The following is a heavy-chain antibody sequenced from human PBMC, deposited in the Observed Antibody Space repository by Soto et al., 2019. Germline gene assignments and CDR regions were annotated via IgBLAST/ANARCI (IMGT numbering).Heavy chain of an antibody. Sequence: EVQLLESGGGLVQPGGSLRLSCAASGFIFSSYAMSWVRQAPGSGLEWVSTNGASGVTTYYAGSVKGRFTISRDISKNMLYLQMDSLGAEDTAVYYCARGGGSSSARYWGQGTLVTVSS. D-gene: IGHD6-6*01. CDR2: NGASGVTT. CDR3: ARGGGSSSARY. J-gene: IGHJ4*02. V-gene: IGHV3-23*01. CDR1: GFIFSSYA.